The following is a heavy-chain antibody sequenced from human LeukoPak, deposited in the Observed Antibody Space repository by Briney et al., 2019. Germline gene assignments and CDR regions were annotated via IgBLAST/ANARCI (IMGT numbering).Heavy chain of an antibody. CDR1: GDAIGGYY. V-gene: IGHV4-59*01. CDR3: ARVKYQPRDVFDI. J-gene: IGHJ3*02. Sequence: SETLSLTCSVSGDAIGGYYWSWIRQPPGKGLEWIGFIFYSGSTKYNPSLESRVTISVDTSKNQFSLSLRSVNAADTAVYYCARVKYQPRDVFDIWGQGTLVTVSS. D-gene: IGHD2-2*01. CDR2: IFYSGST.